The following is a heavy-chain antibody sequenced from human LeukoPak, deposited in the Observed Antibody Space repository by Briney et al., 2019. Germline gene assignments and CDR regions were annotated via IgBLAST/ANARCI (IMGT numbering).Heavy chain of an antibody. CDR3: ARERGDYYDSSGYGSFDY. D-gene: IGHD3-22*01. Sequence: GGSLRLSCAASGFTFSSNGMSWVRQAPGKGLEWVSAISGSGGSTYYADSVKGRFTISRDNSKNTLYLQMNSLRAEDTAVYYCARERGDYYDSSGYGSFDYWGQGTLVTVSS. V-gene: IGHV3-23*01. CDR1: GFTFSSNG. J-gene: IGHJ4*02. CDR2: ISGSGGST.